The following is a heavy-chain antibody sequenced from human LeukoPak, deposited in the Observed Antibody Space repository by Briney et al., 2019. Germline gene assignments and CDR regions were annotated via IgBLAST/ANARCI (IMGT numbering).Heavy chain of an antibody. CDR3: ARGDDYKSTLFDY. Sequence: SETLSLTCTVSGASITRYFWNWVRQPPGKELEWIGYISSGGSTNYNPSLKSRVTISIDTSKNQFSLKLTSATAADTAVYYCARGDDYKSTLFDYWGQGTLVTVSS. V-gene: IGHV4-59*01. J-gene: IGHJ4*02. CDR2: ISSGGST. CDR1: GASITRYF. D-gene: IGHD5-12*01.